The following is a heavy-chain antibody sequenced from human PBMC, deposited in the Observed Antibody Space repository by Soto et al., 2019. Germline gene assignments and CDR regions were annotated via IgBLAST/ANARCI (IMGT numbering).Heavy chain of an antibody. CDR3: AIPIFSGSYSPTDY. V-gene: IGHV3-23*01. Sequence: EVQLLESGGGLVQPGGSLRLSCAASGFTFSSYAMSWVRQAPGKGLEWVSAICGSGGSTYYADSVKGRFTISRDNSKNTLYLQMNSLRAEDTAVYYCAIPIFSGSYSPTDYWGQGTLVTVSS. CDR1: GFTFSSYA. J-gene: IGHJ4*02. CDR2: ICGSGGST. D-gene: IGHD1-26*01.